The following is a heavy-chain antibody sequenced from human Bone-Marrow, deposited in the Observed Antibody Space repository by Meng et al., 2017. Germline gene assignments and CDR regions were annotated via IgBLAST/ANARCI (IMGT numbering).Heavy chain of an antibody. J-gene: IGHJ3*02. CDR3: ARDAAGGDDAFDI. V-gene: IGHV4-59*01. CDR2: IYYSGST. D-gene: IGHD3-16*01. CDR1: GGSISSYY. Sequence: SETLSLTCTVSGGSISSYYWSWIRQPPGKGLEWIGYIYYSGSTNYNPSLKSRVNISVDTSKNQFSLKLSSVTDADTAVYDCARDAAGGDDAFDIWGQGTMVTVSS.